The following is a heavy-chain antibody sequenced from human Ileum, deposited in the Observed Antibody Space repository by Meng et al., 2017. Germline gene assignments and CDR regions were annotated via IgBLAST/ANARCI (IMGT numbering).Heavy chain of an antibody. J-gene: IGHJ4*02. CDR2: INTAVSTT. CDR3: VGMTVG. V-gene: IGHV3-74*03. D-gene: IGHD3-22*01. CDR1: GFTFSNHW. Sequence: GGSLRLSCAASGFTFSNHWMNWVRQAPGKGLVWVSRINTAVSTTTYADSVKGRFTISRDNAKNAVFLQMNSLRTEDTAVYYCVGMTVGWGQGTLVTVSS.